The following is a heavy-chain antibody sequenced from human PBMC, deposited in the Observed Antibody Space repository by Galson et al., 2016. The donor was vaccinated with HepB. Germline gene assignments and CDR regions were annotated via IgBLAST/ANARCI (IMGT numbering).Heavy chain of an antibody. V-gene: IGHV3-23*01. CDR3: AKGTSGDSGPTLDY. D-gene: IGHD1-26*01. CDR2: VSGSGTNT. J-gene: IGHJ4*02. CDR1: GFTFTTYS. Sequence: SLRLSCAASGFTFTTYSFTWVRQAPGKGLEWVSAVSGSGTNTYYAGSVKGRFTISRDNSRNTLYLQLNNLRAEDTALYYCAKGTSGDSGPTLDYWGQGILVTVSS.